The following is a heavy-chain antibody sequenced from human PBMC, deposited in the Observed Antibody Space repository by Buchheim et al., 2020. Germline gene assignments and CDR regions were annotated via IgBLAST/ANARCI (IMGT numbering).Heavy chain of an antibody. J-gene: IGHJ4*02. CDR3: AKGIAAAVNY. CDR2: ISGSGGAT. D-gene: IGHD6-13*01. CDR1: GFTFSDYY. Sequence: VQLVESGGGLVKPGGSLRLSCAASGFTFSDYYMSWIRQAPGKGLEWVSAISGSGGATYYADSVKGRFTVSRDNSENTLYLQMNSLGAEDTAVYYCAKGIAAAVNYWGQGTL. V-gene: IGHV3-23*04.